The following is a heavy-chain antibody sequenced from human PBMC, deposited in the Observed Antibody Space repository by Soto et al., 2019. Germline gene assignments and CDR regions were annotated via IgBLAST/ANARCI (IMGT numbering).Heavy chain of an antibody. J-gene: IGHJ6*02. CDR3: ARDYYDSSGYYPNSYYYGLDV. CDR1: GFTFSDYY. D-gene: IGHD3-22*01. Sequence: ASGFTFSDYYMSWIRQAPGKGLEWVSYISSSSSYTDYADSVKGRFTISRDNAKNSLYLQMNSLRAEDTAVYYCARDYYDSSGYYPNSYYYGLDVWAQGTTVTVSS. V-gene: IGHV3-11*06. CDR2: ISSSSSYT.